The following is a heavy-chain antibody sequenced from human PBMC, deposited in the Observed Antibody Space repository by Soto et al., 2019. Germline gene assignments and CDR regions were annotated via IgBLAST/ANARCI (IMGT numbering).Heavy chain of an antibody. Sequence: PGGSLRLSCAASGFTFSSYGMHWVRQAPGKGLEWVAVIWYDGSNKYYADSVKGRFTISRDNSKNTLYLQMNSLRAEDTAVYYCARDNNDFWSGYYLHSTYYYYYGMDVWGQGTTVTVSS. J-gene: IGHJ6*02. CDR3: ARDNNDFWSGYYLHSTYYYYYGMDV. V-gene: IGHV3-33*01. CDR1: GFTFSSYG. D-gene: IGHD3-3*01. CDR2: IWYDGSNK.